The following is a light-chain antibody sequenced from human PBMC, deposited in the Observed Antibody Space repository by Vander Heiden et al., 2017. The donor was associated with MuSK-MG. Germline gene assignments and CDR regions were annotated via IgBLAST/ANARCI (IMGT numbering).Light chain of an antibody. Sequence: MTESPSTLSASAGERATITCRASQSISSYLTWYQQKPGQAPRLLIYGASTMDSGVPARFSGSGSGTEFTLTISSLQSEDFATYYCQQGNNSPLTFGQGTKVDIK. CDR3: QQGNNSPLT. CDR2: GAS. V-gene: IGKV3-15*01. CDR1: QSISSY. J-gene: IGKJ3*01.